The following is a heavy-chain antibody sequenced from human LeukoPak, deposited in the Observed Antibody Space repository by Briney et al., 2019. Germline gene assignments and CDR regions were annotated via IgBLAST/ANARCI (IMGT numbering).Heavy chain of an antibody. J-gene: IGHJ4*02. Sequence: GGSLRLSCAVSEFTVSSAWMSWVRQAPGKGLVWVSRINSDGSSTSYADSVKGRFTISRDNAKNTLYLQMNSLRAEDTAVYYCAREGHYYDSSGYSNWGQGTLVTVSS. V-gene: IGHV3-74*01. CDR2: INSDGSST. CDR3: AREGHYYDSSGYSN. D-gene: IGHD3-22*01. CDR1: EFTVSSAW.